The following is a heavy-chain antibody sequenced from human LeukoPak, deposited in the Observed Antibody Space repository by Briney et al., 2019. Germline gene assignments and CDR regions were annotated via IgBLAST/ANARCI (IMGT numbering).Heavy chain of an antibody. Sequence: GASVKVSCKASGYTFTNYYIHWVRQAPGQGLEWMGIINPSGGSASYTQKFQGRVTMTRDTSTSTVYMDLSSLRSEDTAVYYCTRPHGGGTTAGFGYWGQGTLVTVSS. CDR2: INPSGGSA. V-gene: IGHV1-46*01. CDR3: TRPHGGGTTAGFGY. CDR1: GYTFTNYY. J-gene: IGHJ4*02. D-gene: IGHD1-1*01.